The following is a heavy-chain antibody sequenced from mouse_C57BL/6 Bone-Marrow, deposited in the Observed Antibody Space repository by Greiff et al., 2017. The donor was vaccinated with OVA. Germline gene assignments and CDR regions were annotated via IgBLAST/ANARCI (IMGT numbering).Heavy chain of an antibody. CDR1: GFTFSDAW. J-gene: IGHJ1*03. CDR3: TRPFPGWYFDV. Sequence: EVKLVESGGGLVQPGGSMKLSCAASGFTFSDAWMDWVRLSPEKGLELVAEIRNKANNHETYYAESVKGRFTISRDESKSNVYLQMNSLRAEDTGIYYCTRPFPGWYFDVWGTGTTVTVSS. CDR2: IRNKANNHET. V-gene: IGHV6-6*01.